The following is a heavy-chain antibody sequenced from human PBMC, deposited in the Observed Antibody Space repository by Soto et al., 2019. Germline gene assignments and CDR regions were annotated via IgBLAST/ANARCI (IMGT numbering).Heavy chain of an antibody. CDR1: GGTFSSYA. CDR3: AREGANKYVFWPGNAFDV. D-gene: IGHD3-3*01. V-gene: IGHV1-69*01. Sequence: QVQLVQSGAEVKKPGSSVKVSCKASGGTFSSYAISWVRQAPGQGLEWMGGIIPIFGTANYAQQFQGRVTITADETTSTAFMELSSLRSEDTAVYYCAREGANKYVFWPGNAFDVWGQGTMVTVSS. CDR2: IIPIFGTA. J-gene: IGHJ3*01.